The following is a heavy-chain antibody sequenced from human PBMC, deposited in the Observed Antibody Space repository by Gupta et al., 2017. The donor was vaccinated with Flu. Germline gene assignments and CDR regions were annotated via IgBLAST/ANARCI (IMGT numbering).Heavy chain of an antibody. D-gene: IGHD2-21*02. Sequence: ELQLVESGGGLVTPGGSITHSCAASRFSLHDAWMSWVGQAPGKGLEWGGRIRSTPDGVASDYAAHVKGRFTISRDESKGTVFMQMNDLRSEDTALYFCTKADCGFDCPNYNWFDPWGQGTLVTVSS. J-gene: IGHJ5*02. CDR3: TKADCGFDCPNYNWFDP. V-gene: IGHV3-15*01. CDR1: RFSLHDAW. CDR2: IRSTPDGVAS.